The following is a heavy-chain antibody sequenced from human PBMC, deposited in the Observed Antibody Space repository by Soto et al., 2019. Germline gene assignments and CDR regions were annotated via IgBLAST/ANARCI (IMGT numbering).Heavy chain of an antibody. CDR1: GFSFGGYV. V-gene: IGHV3-23*01. Sequence: EVQLLESGGGLIQPGGSLRLSCAAPGFSFGGYVMSWVRQAPGKGLEWVSVVSGSGASTFYADSVSGRFTISRDNSRNMVFLQMNSLRAEDTAVYYCAKGSRGYTNYYFDYWGQGALVAVSS. J-gene: IGHJ4*02. D-gene: IGHD4-4*01. CDR2: VSGSGAST. CDR3: AKGSRGYTNYYFDY.